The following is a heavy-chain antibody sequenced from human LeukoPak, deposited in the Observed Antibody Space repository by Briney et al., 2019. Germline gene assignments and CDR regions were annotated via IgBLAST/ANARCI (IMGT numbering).Heavy chain of an antibody. V-gene: IGHV4-4*02. Sequence: SETLSLTCAVSGGSISSTNWWNWVRQPPGKGLEWIGEIYPSGITNYNPSLKRRVTISVDKSKNQFSLKLSSVTAADTALYYCARSQDVDVVTTHRPFDIWGQGTVVTVSS. CDR2: IYPSGIT. CDR1: GGSISSTNW. CDR3: ARSQDVDVVTTHRPFDI. D-gene: IGHD5-12*01. J-gene: IGHJ3*02.